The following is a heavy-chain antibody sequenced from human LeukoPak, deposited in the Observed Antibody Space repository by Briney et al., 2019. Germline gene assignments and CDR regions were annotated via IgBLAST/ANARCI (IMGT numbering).Heavy chain of an antibody. CDR3: ARGELEMATNQPFDY. D-gene: IGHD5-24*01. CDR1: GFAFSSYA. V-gene: IGHV3-30-3*01. J-gene: IGHJ4*02. Sequence: PGRSLRLSCAASGFAFSSYAMHWVRQAPGKGLEWVAFISYDGSSIYYADSVKGRFTISRDNSKNTLYLQMHSLRAEDTAVYYCARGELEMATNQPFDYWGQGTLVTVSS. CDR2: ISYDGSSI.